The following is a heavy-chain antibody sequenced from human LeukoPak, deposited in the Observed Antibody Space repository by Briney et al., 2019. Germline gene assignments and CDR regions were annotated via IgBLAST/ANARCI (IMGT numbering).Heavy chain of an antibody. D-gene: IGHD2-21*01. CDR2: IYYSGST. J-gene: IGHJ5*02. CDR1: GGSISSSSYY. Sequence: PSETLSLTCTVSGGSISSSSYYWGWIRRPPGKGLEWIGSIYYSGSTYYNPSLKSRVTISVDTSKNQFSLKLSSVTAADTAVYYCARDVIIGWFDPWGQGTLVTVSS. V-gene: IGHV4-39*07. CDR3: ARDVIIGWFDP.